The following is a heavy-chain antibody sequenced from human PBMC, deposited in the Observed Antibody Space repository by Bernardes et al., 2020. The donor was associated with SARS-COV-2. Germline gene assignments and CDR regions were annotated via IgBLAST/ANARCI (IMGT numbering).Heavy chain of an antibody. CDR1: GFTFSNYD. V-gene: IGHV3-13*01. D-gene: IGHD4-17*01. Sequence: GGSLRLSCAASGFTFSNYDMHWVRPATGKGLEWVAAIGTSGDTYYPGSVKGRFTISRENAKNSLYLQMNSLRAGDTDVYYCAREVPDDYGDYGWYLDLWGRGTLVTVSS. CDR3: AREVPDDYGDYGWYLDL. J-gene: IGHJ2*01. CDR2: IGTSGDT.